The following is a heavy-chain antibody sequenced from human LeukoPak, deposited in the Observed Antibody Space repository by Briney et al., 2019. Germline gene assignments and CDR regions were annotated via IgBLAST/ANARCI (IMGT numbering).Heavy chain of an antibody. CDR1: GYTFTDYY. Sequence: GASVKVSCKASGYTFTDYYINWVRQGPGQGLEWMGLINSNSGGTTYAQKFQGRVTMTRDTSFNTAYMDLSSLKSDDTAVYYCARVKVGARDNGMDAWGQGTTVTVSS. CDR3: ARVKVGARDNGMDA. CDR2: INSNSGGT. V-gene: IGHV1-2*02. J-gene: IGHJ6*02. D-gene: IGHD1-26*01.